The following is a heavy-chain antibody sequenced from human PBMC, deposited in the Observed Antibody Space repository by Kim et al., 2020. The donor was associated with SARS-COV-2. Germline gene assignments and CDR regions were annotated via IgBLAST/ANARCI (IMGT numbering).Heavy chain of an antibody. CDR3: ARGDGYHRPYFDY. D-gene: IGHD5-12*01. J-gene: IGHJ4*02. Sequence: SAQSFTGRFVFSLDTSVSTAYLQISSLKAEDTAVYYCARGDGYHRPYFDYWGQGTLVTVSS. V-gene: IGHV7-4-1*02.